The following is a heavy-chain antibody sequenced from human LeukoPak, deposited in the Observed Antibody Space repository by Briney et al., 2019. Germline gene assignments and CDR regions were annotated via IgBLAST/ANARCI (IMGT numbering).Heavy chain of an antibody. J-gene: IGHJ6*02. CDR1: GFTFSIYW. CDR3: AASAGYWSGGNCYSGYYGMDV. CDR2: INHDGSEK. D-gene: IGHD2-15*01. Sequence: TGGSLRLSCAASGFTFSIYWMSWVRQAPGKGLEWVANINHDGSEKYYVDSVKGRFTISRENAKNSLYLQMNSLRAEDTAVYYCAASAGYWSGGNCYSGYYGMDVWGQGTTVTVSS. V-gene: IGHV3-7*05.